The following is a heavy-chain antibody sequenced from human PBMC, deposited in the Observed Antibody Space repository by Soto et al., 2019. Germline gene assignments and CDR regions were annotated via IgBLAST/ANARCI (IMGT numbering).Heavy chain of an antibody. CDR1: GFTFSSYG. V-gene: IGHV3-30*03. Sequence: PGGSLRLSCAASGFTFSSYGMHWVRQAPGKGLEWVAVISYDGSNKYYADSVKGRFTISRDNSKNTLYLQMNSLRAEDTAVYYCATAEGDIVSGYATDGMDVWGQGTTVTVSS. J-gene: IGHJ6*02. CDR2: ISYDGSNK. CDR3: ATAEGDIVSGYATDGMDV. D-gene: IGHD2-15*01.